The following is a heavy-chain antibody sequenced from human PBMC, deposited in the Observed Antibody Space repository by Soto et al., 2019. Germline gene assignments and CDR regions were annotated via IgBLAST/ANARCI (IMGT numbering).Heavy chain of an antibody. D-gene: IGHD6-19*01. Sequence: ASVKVSCKASGYTFTDYYLHWVRQAPGHGLEWMGWINPSSGGTKFAQQFHGRVTMTRDTSIATAYMDLSKLTSDDTAVYYCARQSGSAFRYWGQGAPVTVSS. CDR2: INPSSGGT. CDR1: GYTFTDYY. V-gene: IGHV1-2*02. CDR3: ARQSGSAFRY. J-gene: IGHJ4*02.